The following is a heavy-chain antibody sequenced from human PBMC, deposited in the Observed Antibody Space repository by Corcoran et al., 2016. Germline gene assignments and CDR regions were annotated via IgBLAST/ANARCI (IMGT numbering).Heavy chain of an antibody. V-gene: IGHV4-39*07. Sequence: QLQLQESGPGLVKPSATLSLTCTVSGGSISSSSYYWGWIRQPPGKGLEWIGSIYYSGSTYYNPSLKSRVTIAVDTSKNQFSVKLSSVTAADTAGYDGARQGRWGYYYDSSGPDAFDIWGQGTMVTVSS. CDR3: ARQGRWGYYYDSSGPDAFDI. D-gene: IGHD3-22*01. CDR2: IYYSGST. CDR1: GGSISSSSYY. J-gene: IGHJ3*02.